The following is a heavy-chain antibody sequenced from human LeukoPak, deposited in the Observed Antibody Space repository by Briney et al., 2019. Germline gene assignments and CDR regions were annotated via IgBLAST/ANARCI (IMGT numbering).Heavy chain of an antibody. CDR1: GGSISSYY. Sequence: SETLSLTCTVSGGSISSYYWSWIRQPPGKGLEWIGYIYYSGSTNYNPSLKSRVTISVDTSKNQFSLKLSSVAAADTAVYYCARLVGGYHMRFDYWGQGTLVTVSS. D-gene: IGHD5-12*01. CDR2: IYYSGST. CDR3: ARLVGGYHMRFDY. V-gene: IGHV4-59*08. J-gene: IGHJ4*02.